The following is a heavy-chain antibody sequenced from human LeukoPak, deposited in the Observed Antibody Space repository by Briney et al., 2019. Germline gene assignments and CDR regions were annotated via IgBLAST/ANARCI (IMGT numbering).Heavy chain of an antibody. D-gene: IGHD3-10*01. CDR2: INPSGGST. J-gene: IGHJ4*02. Sequence: ASVKVSCKASGYTFTSYYMHWARQAPGQGLEWMGIINPSGGSTSYAQKFQGRVTMTRDTSTSTVYMELSSLRSEDTAVYYCARVRYYGSGSYYTNPYFDYWGQGTLVTVSS. V-gene: IGHV1-46*03. CDR3: ARVRYYGSGSYYTNPYFDY. CDR1: GYTFTSYY.